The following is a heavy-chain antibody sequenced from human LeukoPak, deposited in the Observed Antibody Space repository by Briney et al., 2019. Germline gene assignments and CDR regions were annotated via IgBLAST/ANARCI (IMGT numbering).Heavy chain of an antibody. CDR1: GFTFSSYG. CDR3: AKDGEVSWFGPESY. D-gene: IGHD3-10*01. CDR2: ISLDGSNK. Sequence: GESLRLSCAASGFTFSSYGMHWVRQAPGKGLEWVALISLDGSNKDYAESVKGRFTISRDSSKNTLYLQMNSLRAEDTAVYYCAKDGEVSWFGPESYWGQGTLVAVSS. J-gene: IGHJ4*02. V-gene: IGHV3-30*18.